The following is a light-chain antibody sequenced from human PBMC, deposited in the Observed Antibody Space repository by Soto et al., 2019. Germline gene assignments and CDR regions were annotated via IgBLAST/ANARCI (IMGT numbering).Light chain of an antibody. CDR3: QSYDSSLSGSVV. Sequence: QSVLTQPPSVSGAPGQRVIISCTGSSSNIGIGYDVHWYQQLPGTAPRLLIFGNNNRPSGVPDRFSGSKSGTSASLAITGLQAEDEGHYYCQSYDSSLSGSVVFGGGTKITVL. J-gene: IGLJ2*01. V-gene: IGLV1-40*01. CDR2: GNN. CDR1: SSNIGIGYD.